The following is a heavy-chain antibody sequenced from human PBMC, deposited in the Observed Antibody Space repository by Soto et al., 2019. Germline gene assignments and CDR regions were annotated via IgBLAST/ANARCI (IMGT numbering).Heavy chain of an antibody. V-gene: IGHV3-30*03. J-gene: IGHJ4*02. CDR2: ISYDASNK. D-gene: IGHD3-22*01. Sequence: PGRSLRLSCAASGFTFSSYGMHWVRQAPGKGLEWVAVISYDASNKYYADSVKGRFTISRYNSKNTLYLQMNSLKTEDTAVYYCSTDYGSSGYYSEYWVQGTLVTVSS. CDR3: STDYGSSGYYSEY. CDR1: GFTFSSYG.